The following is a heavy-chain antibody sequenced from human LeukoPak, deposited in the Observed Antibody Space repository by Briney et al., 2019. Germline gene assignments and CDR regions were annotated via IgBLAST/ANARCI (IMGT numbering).Heavy chain of an antibody. CDR2: MYYSGST. Sequence: SQTLSLTCTVSGGSISSGGYDWGWIRQHRGKGLEWIGYMYYSGSTYYNPSLKSRLTISVDTSKNQFSLKLSSVTAADTAVYYCARTRARQYYFDYWGQGTLVTVSS. D-gene: IGHD4-11*01. J-gene: IGHJ4*02. CDR3: ARTRARQYYFDY. CDR1: GGSISSGGYD. V-gene: IGHV4-31*03.